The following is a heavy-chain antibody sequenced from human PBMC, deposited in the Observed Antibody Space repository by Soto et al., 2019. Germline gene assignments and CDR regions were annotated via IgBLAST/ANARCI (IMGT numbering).Heavy chain of an antibody. CDR3: AKERTSSGYFDY. J-gene: IGHJ4*02. Sequence: EVQLLESGGGLVQPGGSLRLSCAASGFSFRGYAMSWVRQAPGKGLEWVSAISDSGGRTYYADSVKGRFTISRDNSKNTLYLQMNSQRAEDTAVYYCAKERTSSGYFDYWGQGTLVIVSS. V-gene: IGHV3-23*01. CDR1: GFSFRGYA. D-gene: IGHD3-22*01. CDR2: ISDSGGRT.